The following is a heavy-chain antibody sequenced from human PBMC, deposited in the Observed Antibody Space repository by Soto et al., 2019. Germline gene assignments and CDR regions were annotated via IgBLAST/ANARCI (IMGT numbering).Heavy chain of an antibody. CDR1: GYSFTNPW. Sequence: EVQLVQSAAEVKKPGESLRISCKGSGYSFTNPWISWVRQMPGKGLEWMGRMDPTDSYTNYSPSLQGHVTISVDKSISTAYLQWSSLKASDTAMYYCARHGGSGPAGAFDYWGHGTLVTVSS. CDR3: ARHGGSGPAGAFDY. V-gene: IGHV5-10-1*01. D-gene: IGHD6-19*01. J-gene: IGHJ4*01. CDR2: MDPTDSYT.